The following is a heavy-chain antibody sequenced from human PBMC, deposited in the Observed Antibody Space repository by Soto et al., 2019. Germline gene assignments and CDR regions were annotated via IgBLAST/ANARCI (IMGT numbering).Heavy chain of an antibody. Sequence: QVQLQESGPGLVKPSQTLSLTCTVSGGSISSGDYYWSWIRQPPGKGLEWIGYIYYSGSTYYNPSLKSRVTXXVXTXXNQFSLKLSSVTAADTAVYYCARGLDYGGPPGYDYWGQGTLVTVSS. CDR2: IYYSGST. CDR3: ARGLDYGGPPGYDY. V-gene: IGHV4-30-4*01. D-gene: IGHD4-17*01. J-gene: IGHJ4*02. CDR1: GGSISSGDYY.